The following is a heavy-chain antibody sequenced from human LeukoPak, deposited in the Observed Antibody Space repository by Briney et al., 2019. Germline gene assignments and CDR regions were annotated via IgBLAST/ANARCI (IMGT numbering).Heavy chain of an antibody. J-gene: IGHJ6*03. CDR3: ARASSGGWSAYYFFYMDV. CDR2: INQDGSDK. V-gene: IGHV3-7*01. D-gene: IGHD2-15*01. Sequence: GGALRLSCAASGFSFSSYWMNWVRQAPGKGLEWVANINQDGSDKNYLDCVKGRFAISRDNAKNSLYLQLNRLRVEDTAVYYCARASSGGWSAYYFFYMDVWGRGTTVTVSS. CDR1: GFSFSSYW.